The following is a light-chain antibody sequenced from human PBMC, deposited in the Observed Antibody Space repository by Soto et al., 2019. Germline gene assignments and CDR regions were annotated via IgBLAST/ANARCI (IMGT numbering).Light chain of an antibody. V-gene: IGKV3-20*01. J-gene: IGKJ1*01. CDR3: HQYGSSPWT. CDR2: GAS. CDR1: QTVTGSY. Sequence: ESVLTQSPGTLSLSPGEGATLSCRASQTVTGSYFAWYQQKPGQAPRLLISGASSRATAVPDRFSGSGYGTDFTLTISRLEPEDFAVYYCHQYGSSPWTFGQGTKVEIK.